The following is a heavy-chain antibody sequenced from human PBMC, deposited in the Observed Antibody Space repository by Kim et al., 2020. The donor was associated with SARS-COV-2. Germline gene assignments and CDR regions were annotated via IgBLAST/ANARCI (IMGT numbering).Heavy chain of an antibody. CDR1: GFTFSSYG. CDR3: AKDMIAYGDYTSQYYGMDV. V-gene: IGHV3-30*18. J-gene: IGHJ6*02. CDR2: ISYDGSNK. Sequence: GGSLRLSCAASGFTFSSYGMHWVRQAPGKGLEWVAVISYDGSNKYYADSVKGRFTISRDNSKNTLYLQMNSLRAEDTAVYYCAKDMIAYGDYTSQYYGMDVWGQGTTVTVSS. D-gene: IGHD4-17*01.